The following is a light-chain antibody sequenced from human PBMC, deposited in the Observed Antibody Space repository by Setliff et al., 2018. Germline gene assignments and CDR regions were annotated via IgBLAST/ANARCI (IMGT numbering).Light chain of an antibody. Sequence: LTQPRSVSGSPGQSVTISCTGTSSDVGRYNFVSWYQQHPGKAPKLIIYDVTKRPSGVPDRFSGSKSGNTASLTISGLQAEDEADYSCCSYADTYIAVFGTGTKVTV. CDR1: SSDVGRYNF. CDR3: CSYADTYIAV. J-gene: IGLJ1*01. V-gene: IGLV2-11*01. CDR2: DVT.